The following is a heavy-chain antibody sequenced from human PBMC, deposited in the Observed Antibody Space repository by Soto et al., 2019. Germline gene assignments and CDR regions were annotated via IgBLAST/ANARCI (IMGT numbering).Heavy chain of an antibody. CDR2: FDPEDGET. V-gene: IGHV1-24*01. Sequence: ASVKVSCKVSGYTLTELSMHWLRQAPGKGLEWMGGFDPEDGETIYAQKFQGRVNMTEDTSTDTAYMELSSLRSEDTAVYYCALRINIFGVAEFYFWGRGTLVTVSS. D-gene: IGHD3-3*02. J-gene: IGHJ4*02. CDR3: ALRINIFGVAEFYF. CDR1: GYTLTELS.